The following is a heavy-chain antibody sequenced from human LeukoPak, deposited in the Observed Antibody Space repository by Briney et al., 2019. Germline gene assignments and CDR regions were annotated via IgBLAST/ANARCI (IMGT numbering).Heavy chain of an antibody. CDR1: GCSIRSYY. Sequence: SETLSLTCTVSGCSIRSYYWSWIRHPPGKGLEWIGYIYYSGSTNYNPSPKSRVTISVDTSKNQFSLKLSSVTAADTAVYYCARDGGYSGYDHWGQGTLVTVSS. CDR2: IYYSGST. V-gene: IGHV4-59*01. D-gene: IGHD5-12*01. J-gene: IGHJ4*02. CDR3: ARDGGYSGYDH.